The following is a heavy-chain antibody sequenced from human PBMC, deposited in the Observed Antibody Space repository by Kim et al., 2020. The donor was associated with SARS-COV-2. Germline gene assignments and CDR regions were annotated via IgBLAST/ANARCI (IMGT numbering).Heavy chain of an antibody. Sequence: ADSVKGRFTVSRDNSKNTLYLQMNSLRAEDTAVYYCAKDAIQLSNWYFDLWGRGTLVTVSS. CDR3: AKDAIQLSNWYFDL. D-gene: IGHD5-18*01. J-gene: IGHJ2*01. V-gene: IGHV3-30*02.